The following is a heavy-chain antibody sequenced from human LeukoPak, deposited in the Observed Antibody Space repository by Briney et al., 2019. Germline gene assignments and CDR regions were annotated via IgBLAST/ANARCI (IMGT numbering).Heavy chain of an antibody. D-gene: IGHD1-26*01. Sequence: ASVKVSCKASGYTFTGYYMHWVRQAPGQGLEWMGWINPNSGGTNYAQKFQGRVTMTRDTSISTAYMELSRLRSDDTAVYYCARDVRLLEYYFDYWGQGTLVTVSS. V-gene: IGHV1-2*02. J-gene: IGHJ4*02. CDR3: ARDVRLLEYYFDY. CDR2: INPNSGGT. CDR1: GYTFTGYY.